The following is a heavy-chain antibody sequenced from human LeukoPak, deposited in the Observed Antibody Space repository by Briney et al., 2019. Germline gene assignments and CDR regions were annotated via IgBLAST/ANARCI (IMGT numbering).Heavy chain of an antibody. CDR1: GITLSNYG. CDR2: ISDSGGGT. J-gene: IGHJ4*02. CDR3: AKGAYDFLEIAYFDY. D-gene: IGHD3-3*01. Sequence: GGSLRLSCAVSGITLSNYGMSWVRQAPGKGLEWVAGISDSGGGTNYADSVKGRFTISRDNSKNTLFLQMNSLRAEDTAIYYCAKGAYDFLEIAYFDYWGQGALVTVSS. V-gene: IGHV3-23*01.